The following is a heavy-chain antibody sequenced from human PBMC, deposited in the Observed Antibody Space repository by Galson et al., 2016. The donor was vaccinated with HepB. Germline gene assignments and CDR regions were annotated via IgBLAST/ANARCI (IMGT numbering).Heavy chain of an antibody. D-gene: IGHD2-15*01. CDR3: GRASPSRILDV. CDR1: ADTLRNYI. J-gene: IGHJ6*02. CDR2: IIPMFGTV. Sequence: SVKVSCKASADTLRNYIVNWVRQAPGQGLEWVGGIIPMFGTVNSAQRFQGRVTISADESTRTVYLDLSRLTYEDTAVYYCGRASPSRILDVWGQGTTVTVSS. V-gene: IGHV1-69*13.